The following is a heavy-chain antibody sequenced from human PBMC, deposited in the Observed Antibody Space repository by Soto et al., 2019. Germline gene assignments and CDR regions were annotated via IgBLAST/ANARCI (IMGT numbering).Heavy chain of an antibody. CDR3: ARDQGYRYYYYGMDV. V-gene: IGHV3-30-3*01. J-gene: IGHJ6*02. CDR2: ISYDGSNK. Sequence: GGFLRLSCAASGFTFSSYAMHWVRQAPGKGLEWVAVISYDGSNKYYADSVKGRFTISRDNSKNTLYLQMNSLRAEDTAVYYCARDQGYRYYYYGMDVWGQGTTVTVSS. CDR1: GFTFSSYA. D-gene: IGHD5-12*01.